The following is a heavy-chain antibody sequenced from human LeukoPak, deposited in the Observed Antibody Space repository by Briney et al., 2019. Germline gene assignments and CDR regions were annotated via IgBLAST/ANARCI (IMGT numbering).Heavy chain of an antibody. V-gene: IGHV4-59*01. CDR2: IYYSGST. J-gene: IGHJ4*02. CDR1: GGSISSYY. CDR3: ARGIAAAGPFDY. Sequence: SETLSLTCTVCGGSISSYYWSWIRQPPGKGLEWIGYIYYSGSTNYNPSLKSRVTISVDTSKNQFSLKLSSVTAADTAVYYCARGIAAAGPFDYWGQGTLVTVSS. D-gene: IGHD6-13*01.